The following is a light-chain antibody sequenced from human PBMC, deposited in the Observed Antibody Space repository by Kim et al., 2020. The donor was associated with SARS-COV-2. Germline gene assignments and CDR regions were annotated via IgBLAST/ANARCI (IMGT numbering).Light chain of an antibody. Sequence: PGGTVTLTCASSTGAVTSGNLPNWFQQKPGQAPRALIYGTINKHSWTPARFSGSLLGGKAALTLSGVQPEDEAEYYCLLFFGTWVFGGGTKLTVL. CDR2: GTI. CDR3: LLFFGTWV. J-gene: IGLJ3*02. V-gene: IGLV7-43*01. CDR1: TGAVTSGNL.